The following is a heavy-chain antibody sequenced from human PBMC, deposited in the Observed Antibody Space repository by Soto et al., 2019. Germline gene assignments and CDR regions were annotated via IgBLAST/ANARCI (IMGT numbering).Heavy chain of an antibody. D-gene: IGHD2-2*01. V-gene: IGHV3-23*01. CDR2: ISGSGGST. J-gene: IGHJ5*02. Sequence: GGSLRLSCAASGFTFSSYAMSWVRQAPGKGLEWVSAISGSGGSTYYADSVKGRFTISRDNSKNTLYLQMNSLRAEDTAVYYCAKERYCISTSCPRWFDPWGQGTLVTVSS. CDR3: AKERYCISTSCPRWFDP. CDR1: GFTFSSYA.